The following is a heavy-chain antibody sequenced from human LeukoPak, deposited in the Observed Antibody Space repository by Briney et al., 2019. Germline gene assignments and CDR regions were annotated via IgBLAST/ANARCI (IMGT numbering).Heavy chain of an antibody. D-gene: IGHD6-19*01. Sequence: GGSLRLSCAASGFTFSSYEMNWVRQAPGKGLEWVSYISSSGSTIYYADSVKGRFTISRDNAKHSLYLQMNSLRAEDTAVYYCARDLDSRGWFDYWGKGTLVSVSS. V-gene: IGHV3-48*03. CDR1: GFTFSSYE. J-gene: IGHJ4*02. CDR3: ARDLDSRGWFDY. CDR2: ISSSGSTI.